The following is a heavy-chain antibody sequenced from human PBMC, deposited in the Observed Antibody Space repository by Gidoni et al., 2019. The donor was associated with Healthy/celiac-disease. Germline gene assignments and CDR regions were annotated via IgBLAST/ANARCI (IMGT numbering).Heavy chain of an antibody. V-gene: IGHV4-59*01. CDR1: GGSISPYY. J-gene: IGHJ4*02. CDR2: IYYSGST. CDR3: ARGPRGYSYGPYYFDY. Sequence: QVQLQESGPGLVKPSETLSLTCPVSGGSISPYYWSCIRQPPGKGLEWIGYIYYSGSTNYNPSLKSRVTRSVDTSKNQCSLKLSSVTAADTAVYYCARGPRGYSYGPYYFDYWGQGTLVTVSS. D-gene: IGHD5-18*01.